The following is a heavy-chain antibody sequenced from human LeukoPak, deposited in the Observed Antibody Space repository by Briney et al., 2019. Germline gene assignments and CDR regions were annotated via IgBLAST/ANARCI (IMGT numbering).Heavy chain of an antibody. V-gene: IGHV3-64D*06. D-gene: IGHD4-23*01. Sequence: GGSLRLSCSASGFTFKKYAMHWVRQAPGKGLEYVSAINSNGGRTYYADSVKGRFTISRDNSKNTLFLQMSSLRVEDTAVYYCVKVHHYGGHLTDFDYWGQGTLVTVSS. CDR3: VKVHHYGGHLTDFDY. CDR2: INSNGGRT. CDR1: GFTFKKYA. J-gene: IGHJ4*02.